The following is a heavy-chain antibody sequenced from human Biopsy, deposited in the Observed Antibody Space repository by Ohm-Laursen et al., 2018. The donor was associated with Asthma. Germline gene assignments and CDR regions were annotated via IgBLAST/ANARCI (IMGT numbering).Heavy chain of an antibody. V-gene: IGHV1-69*13. CDR3: ARCQVGYSSGWSLLLKKIYYSGMDV. D-gene: IGHD6-19*01. CDR2: IMTVFGTT. Sequence: SVKVSCNAPGGTFSNFAISLVRQAPGQGLEWLGGIMTVFGTTNYAQKFQGRVTITADESTSTAYMEVTSLRSEDTAIYYCARCQVGYSSGWSLLLKKIYYSGMDVWGRGTAVTVSS. CDR1: GGTFSNFA. J-gene: IGHJ6*02.